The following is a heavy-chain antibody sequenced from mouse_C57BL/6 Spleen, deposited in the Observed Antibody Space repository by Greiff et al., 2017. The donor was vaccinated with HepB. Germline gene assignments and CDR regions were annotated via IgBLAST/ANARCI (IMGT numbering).Heavy chain of an antibody. D-gene: IGHD1-1*01. V-gene: IGHV1-77*01. CDR1: GYTFTDYY. CDR2: IGPGSGST. CDR3: ARSGYYGSSSYYFDY. J-gene: IGHJ2*01. Sequence: QVQLQQSGAELVKPGASVKISCKASGYTFTDYYINWVKQRPGQGLEWIGKIGPGSGSTYYNEKFKGKATLTADKSSSTAYMQLSSLTSEDSAVYFWARSGYYGSSSYYFDYWGQGTTLTVSS.